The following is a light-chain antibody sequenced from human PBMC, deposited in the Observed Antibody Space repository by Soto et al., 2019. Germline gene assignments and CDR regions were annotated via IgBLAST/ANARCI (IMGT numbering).Light chain of an antibody. CDR2: AAS. CDR1: QGISSY. V-gene: IGKV1-9*01. Sequence: DIQLTQSPSFLSASVGDRVTITCRASQGISSYLAWYQQKPGKAPKLLIYAASTLQSWVPSRFSGSGSGTDFTLTISSLQPEDFATFYCQQTHTYPVTFGGGTKVEIK. J-gene: IGKJ4*01. CDR3: QQTHTYPVT.